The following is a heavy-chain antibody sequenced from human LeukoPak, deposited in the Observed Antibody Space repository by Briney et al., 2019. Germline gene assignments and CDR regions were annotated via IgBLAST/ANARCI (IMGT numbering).Heavy chain of an antibody. V-gene: IGHV4-30-4*01. Sequence: SQTLSLTCTVSGGSISSGDYYWSWIRQPPGKGLEWIGYIYYSGSTYYNPSLKSRVTISVDTSKNQFSLKLSSVTAADTAVYYCARDLGEGTSCYDYWGQGTLVTVSS. CDR2: IYYSGST. CDR3: ARDLGEGTSCYDY. CDR1: GGSISSGDYY. D-gene: IGHD2-2*01. J-gene: IGHJ4*02.